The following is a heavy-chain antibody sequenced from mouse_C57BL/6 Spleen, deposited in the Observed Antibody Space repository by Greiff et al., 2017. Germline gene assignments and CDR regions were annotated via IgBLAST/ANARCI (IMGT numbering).Heavy chain of an antibody. Sequence: QVQLQQPGAELVKPGASVKMSCKASGYTFTSYWITWVKQRPGQGLEWIGNIYPGSGSTNYNEKFKNKATLTVDTSSSTAYMPLSSLTSEDSAVYYCARGGHDGYPAWFAYWGQGTLVTVSA. CDR1: GYTFTSYW. J-gene: IGHJ3*01. CDR2: IYPGSGST. D-gene: IGHD2-3*01. V-gene: IGHV1-55*01. CDR3: ARGGHDGYPAWFAY.